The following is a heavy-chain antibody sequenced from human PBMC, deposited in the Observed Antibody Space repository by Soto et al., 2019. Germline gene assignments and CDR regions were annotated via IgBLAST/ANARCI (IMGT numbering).Heavy chain of an antibody. CDR2: INHSGST. Sequence: SETLSLTCAVYGGSFSGYYWSWIRQPPGKGLEWIGEINHSGSTNYNPSPKSRVTISVDTSKNQFSLKLSSVTAADTAVYYCARVPRLRYFDWLFYFDYWGQGTLVTVSS. CDR3: ARVPRLRYFDWLFYFDY. J-gene: IGHJ4*02. V-gene: IGHV4-34*01. CDR1: GGSFSGYY. D-gene: IGHD3-9*01.